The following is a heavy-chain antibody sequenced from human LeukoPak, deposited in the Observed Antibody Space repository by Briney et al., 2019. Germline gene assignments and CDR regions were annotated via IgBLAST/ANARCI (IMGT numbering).Heavy chain of an antibody. Sequence: PGGSLRLSCAASGFTFSSHWMHWVRQAPGKGLVWVSRINNDGSSASYVDSVKGRFTISRDNAKNTLFLQMNSLRAEDTAVYYCARRGTGHGMDVWGQGTTVIVSS. CDR3: ARRGTGHGMDV. J-gene: IGHJ6*02. V-gene: IGHV3-74*01. CDR2: INNDGSSA. D-gene: IGHD1-1*01. CDR1: GFTFSSHW.